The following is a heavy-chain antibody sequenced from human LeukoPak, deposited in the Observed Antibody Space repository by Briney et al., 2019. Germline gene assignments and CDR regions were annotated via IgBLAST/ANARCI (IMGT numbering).Heavy chain of an antibody. CDR1: GFTFSSSG. CDR3: AKDRYSGSYYGSNDAFDI. Sequence: GGSLRLSCAASGFTFSSSGMHWVRQAPGKGLEWVAFIRYDGSNKYYADSVKGRFTISRDNSKNTLYLQMNSLRAEDTAVYYCAKDRYSGSYYGSNDAFDIWGQGTMVTVSS. D-gene: IGHD1-26*01. CDR2: IRYDGSNK. J-gene: IGHJ3*02. V-gene: IGHV3-30*02.